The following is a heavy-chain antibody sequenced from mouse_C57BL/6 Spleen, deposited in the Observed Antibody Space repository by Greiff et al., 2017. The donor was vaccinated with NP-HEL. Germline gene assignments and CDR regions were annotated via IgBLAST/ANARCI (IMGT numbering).Heavy chain of an antibody. CDR3: ARRATGYYSNYCDV. Sequence: QVQLQQPGTELVKPGASVKLSCKASGYTFTSYWMHWVKQRPGQGLAWIGNINPGNGGTNYNEKFKSKATLTVDKSSSTAYMQLSSLTSEDSAVYYCARRATGYYSNYCDVWGTGTTVTVSS. CDR2: INPGNGGT. J-gene: IGHJ1*03. D-gene: IGHD2-5*01. CDR1: GYTFTSYW. V-gene: IGHV1-53*01.